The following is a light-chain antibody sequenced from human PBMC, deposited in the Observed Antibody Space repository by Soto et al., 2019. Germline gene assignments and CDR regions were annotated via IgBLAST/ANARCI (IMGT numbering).Light chain of an antibody. Sequence: DFQMTQSPSSLSASVGGGVTITCQASQDITNDLHWYKQKPGKAPKLLIFDATYLQVGVPSRFSGSGSATDFTSTITTLLPEDIATYYCQHYDNVPLTFGGGTKV. CDR3: QHYDNVPLT. CDR1: QDITND. J-gene: IGKJ4*01. CDR2: DAT. V-gene: IGKV1-33*01.